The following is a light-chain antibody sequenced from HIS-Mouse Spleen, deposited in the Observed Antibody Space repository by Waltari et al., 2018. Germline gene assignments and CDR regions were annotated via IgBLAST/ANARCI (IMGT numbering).Light chain of an antibody. CDR3: YSTDSSGNHRV. V-gene: IGLV3-10*01. Sequence: SYELTQPPSVSVSPGQTARITCSGDALPKKYAYWYQQKSGQAPVLVNYEDSKRPSGIPGGVSGSRLRKMATFNISGGQVEDEADYYCYSTDSSGNHRVFGGGTKLTVL. CDR1: ALPKKY. CDR2: EDS. J-gene: IGLJ2*01.